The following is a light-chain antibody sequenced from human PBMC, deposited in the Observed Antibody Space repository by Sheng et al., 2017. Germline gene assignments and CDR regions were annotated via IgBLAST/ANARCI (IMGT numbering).Light chain of an antibody. J-gene: IGKJ4*01. Sequence: DIQMTQSPSSLSASVGDRVTIPCQASQDIGHSLNWYQQKPGEVPNLLIYDASNLETGVPSRFSGSGYGTYFTLIVSSLQPEDFATYYCQQYDKLPLTFGGGTKVEIK. CDR3: QQYDKLPLT. CDR2: DAS. V-gene: IGKV1-33*01. CDR1: QDIGHS.